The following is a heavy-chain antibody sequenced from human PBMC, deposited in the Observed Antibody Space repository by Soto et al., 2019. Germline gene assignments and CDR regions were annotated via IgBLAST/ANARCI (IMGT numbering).Heavy chain of an antibody. V-gene: IGHV3-23*01. CDR3: AKQAVAVAATPWFDP. D-gene: IGHD2-15*01. Sequence: GGSLRLSCAASAFTFSTFAMNWVRQAPGKGLEWVSTISSSGDKTYYGDSVKGRFTISRDNSKNTLYLQINSLTADDTAIYYCAKQAVAVAATPWFDPWGQGTLVTVSS. CDR2: ISSSGDKT. CDR1: AFTFSTFA. J-gene: IGHJ5*02.